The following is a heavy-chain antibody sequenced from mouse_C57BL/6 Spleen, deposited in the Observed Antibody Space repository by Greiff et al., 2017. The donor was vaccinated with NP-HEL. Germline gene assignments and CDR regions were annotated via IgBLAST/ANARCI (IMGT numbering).Heavy chain of an antibody. CDR3: ARRDGYDDYAMDY. D-gene: IGHD2-2*01. V-gene: IGHV1-26*01. CDR2: INPNNGGT. J-gene: IGHJ4*01. CDR1: GYTFTDYY. Sequence: DVQLQESGPELVKPGASVKISCKASGYTFTDYYMNWVKQSHGKSLEWIGDINPNNGGTSYNQKFKGKATLTVDKSSSTAYMELRSLTSEDSAVYYCARRDGYDDYAMDYWGQGTSVTVSS.